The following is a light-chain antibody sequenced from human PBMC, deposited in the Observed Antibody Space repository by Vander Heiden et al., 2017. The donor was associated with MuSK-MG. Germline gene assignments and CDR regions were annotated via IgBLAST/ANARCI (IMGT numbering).Light chain of an antibody. V-gene: IGKV1-33*01. CDR1: QDISNY. J-gene: IGKJ3*01. Sequence: DIQMTQSPSSLSASVGDRVTITCQASQDISNYLNWYQQKPGKAPKLLIYDASNLETGVPSRFSGSGSGTDFTFTISSLQPEDIATYYCQQEDNLSGTFGHGTKVDIK. CDR3: QQEDNLSGT. CDR2: DAS.